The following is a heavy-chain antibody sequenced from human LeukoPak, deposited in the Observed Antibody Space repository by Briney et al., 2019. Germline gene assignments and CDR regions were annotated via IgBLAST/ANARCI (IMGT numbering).Heavy chain of an antibody. D-gene: IGHD4-11*01. V-gene: IGHV1-8*01. CDR2: MNPNSGNT. CDR1: GYTFTSYD. J-gene: IGHJ5*02. CDR3: ASLQTTVNANWFDP. Sequence: ASVKVSCKASGYTFTSYDVNWVRQATGQGLEWMGWMNPNSGNTGYAQKFQGRVTMTRNTSITTAYMELSSLISEDTAVYYCASLQTTVNANWFDPWGQGTLVTVSS.